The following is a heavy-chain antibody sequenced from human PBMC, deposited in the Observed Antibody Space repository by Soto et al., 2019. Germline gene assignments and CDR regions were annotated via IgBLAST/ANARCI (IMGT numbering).Heavy chain of an antibody. Sequence: DVQLVEPGGGLIQPGGSLRLSCAAFGLTVSGKKYLAWVRQAPGKGLEWLSGLYDVDGTYYADSVKGRFTVSRDSSQSVVYLQMHSLRPDDTAVYYCASWQLQEHAYDIWGLGTAVTVSS. V-gene: IGHV3-53*01. CDR3: ASWQLQEHAYDI. D-gene: IGHD1-1*01. J-gene: IGHJ3*02. CDR1: GLTVSGKKY. CDR2: LYDVDGT.